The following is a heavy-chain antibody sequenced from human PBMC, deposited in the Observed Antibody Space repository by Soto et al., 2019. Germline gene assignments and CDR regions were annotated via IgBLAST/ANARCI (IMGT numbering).Heavy chain of an antibody. CDR2: VNPIVSMS. D-gene: IGHD3-10*01. Sequence: QVQLVQSGAEVKRPGSSVKVSCKASGDTFNFYSINWVRQAPGLGLEWMGRVNPIVSMSNYAQKFQGRVTMTASKSTSKAYVGLSSLRSEDTAIYYRARSYGSGYRAFDYWGQGALVTVSS. CDR3: ARSYGSGYRAFDY. CDR1: GDTFNFYS. V-gene: IGHV1-69*02. J-gene: IGHJ4*02.